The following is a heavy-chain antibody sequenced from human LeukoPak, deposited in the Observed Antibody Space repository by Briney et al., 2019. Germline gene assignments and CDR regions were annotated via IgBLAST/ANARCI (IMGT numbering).Heavy chain of an antibody. CDR3: AREKMEVGYYGLDV. Sequence: SVKVSCKASGGTFDNSAINWVRQAPGQGLEWMGRIIPILKIPNYAQKLQGRVTIAADKSTSTAYMELSSLRPDDTAVYYCAREKMEVGYYGLDVWGQGTTVTVSS. J-gene: IGHJ6*02. CDR2: IIPILKIP. D-gene: IGHD1-1*01. CDR1: GGTFDNSA. V-gene: IGHV1-69*04.